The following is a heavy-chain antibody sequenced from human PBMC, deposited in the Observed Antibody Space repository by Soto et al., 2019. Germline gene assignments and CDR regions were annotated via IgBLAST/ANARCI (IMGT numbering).Heavy chain of an antibody. V-gene: IGHV4-34*01. D-gene: IGHD5-12*01. CDR2: INHSGST. CDR3: ARVEMATIIFDY. J-gene: IGHJ4*02. Sequence: PSETLSLTCAVYGGSFSGYYWIWIRQPPGKGLEWIGGINHSGSTNYSPSLKSRVTISVDTSKNQFSLKLSSVTAADTAVYYCARVEMATIIFDYWGQGTLVTVSS. CDR1: GGSFSGYY.